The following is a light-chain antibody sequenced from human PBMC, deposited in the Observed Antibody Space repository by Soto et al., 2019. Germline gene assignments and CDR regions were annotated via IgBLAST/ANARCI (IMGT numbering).Light chain of an antibody. J-gene: IGKJ1*01. CDR2: DAS. Sequence: EIQMTQSPSTLSASVGVRVTITCRASQSVSYWLAWYQQKPGKAPKLLVHDASTLLSGVPSRFSGSVSGTEFILTIGSLQPDDFATYYCQQYKSYPWTFGQGTKV. CDR3: QQYKSYPWT. V-gene: IGKV1-5*01. CDR1: QSVSYW.